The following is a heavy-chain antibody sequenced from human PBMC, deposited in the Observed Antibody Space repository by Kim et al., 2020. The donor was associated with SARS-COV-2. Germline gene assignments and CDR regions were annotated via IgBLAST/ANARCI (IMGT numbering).Heavy chain of an antibody. Sequence: RVTISVDTSKNQFSLKLSSVTAADTAVYYCARLRNLLDIVVVPAAPYFDYWGQGTLVTVSS. CDR3: ARLRNLLDIVVVPAAPYFDY. V-gene: IGHV4-39*01. J-gene: IGHJ4*02. D-gene: IGHD2-2*03.